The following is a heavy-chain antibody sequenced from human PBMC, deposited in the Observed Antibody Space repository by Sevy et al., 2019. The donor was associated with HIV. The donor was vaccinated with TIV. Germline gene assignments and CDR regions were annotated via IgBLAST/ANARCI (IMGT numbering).Heavy chain of an antibody. CDR3: ARDLYIVVVPAAPVFDY. D-gene: IGHD2-2*01. Sequence: GGSLRLSCAASGFTFSSYAMHWVRQAPGKGLEWVAVISYDGSNKYYADSVKGRFTISRENSKKTLYLQMNSLRAEDTAVYYCARDLYIVVVPAAPVFDYWGQGTLVTVSS. V-gene: IGHV3-30*04. J-gene: IGHJ4*02. CDR2: ISYDGSNK. CDR1: GFTFSSYA.